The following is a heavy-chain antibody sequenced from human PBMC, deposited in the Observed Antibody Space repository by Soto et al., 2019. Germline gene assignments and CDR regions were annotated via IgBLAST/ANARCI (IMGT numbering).Heavy chain of an antibody. V-gene: IGHV3-30*18. CDR1: GFTFSHYG. D-gene: IGHD3-22*01. Sequence: QMQLVESGGGVGQPGTSLRVSCAASGFTFSHYGIHWVRQAPGKGLEWVAVASYDGGIKLYADSVRDRFAISRDNSKNTLYLQMNSLGPGDTAVYYCAKLPWGFNYYDRSEYRATDNDAFHIWGQGTMVTVSS. CDR2: ASYDGGIK. CDR3: AKLPWGFNYYDRSEYRATDNDAFHI. J-gene: IGHJ3*02.